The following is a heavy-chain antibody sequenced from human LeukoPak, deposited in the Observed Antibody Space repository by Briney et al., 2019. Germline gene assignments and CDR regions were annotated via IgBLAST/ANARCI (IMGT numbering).Heavy chain of an antibody. J-gene: IGHJ4*02. CDR3: AKEGDNNSWYSFDS. D-gene: IGHD6-13*01. V-gene: IGHV3-48*03. CDR1: GFTFSSYE. Sequence: GGSLRLSCAASGFTFSSYEMNWVRQAPGKGLEWVSYISSSGSTIYYADTVKGRFTISRDNSKNTLYLQMNSLRAEDTAVYYCAKEGDNNSWYSFDSWGQGTLVTVSS. CDR2: ISSSGSTI.